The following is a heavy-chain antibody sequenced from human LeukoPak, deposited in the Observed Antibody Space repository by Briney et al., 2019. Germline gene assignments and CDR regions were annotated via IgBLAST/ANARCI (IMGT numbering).Heavy chain of an antibody. CDR3: ARDPAGYSSGWSSDY. J-gene: IGHJ4*02. CDR1: GGSISSYY. Sequence: KPSETLSLTCTVSGGSISSYYCSWIRQPAGKGLEWIGRIYTSGCTNYNPSLKSRVTMSVDTSKNQFSLKLSSVTAADTAVYYCARDPAGYSSGWSSDYWGQGTLVTVSS. V-gene: IGHV4-4*07. CDR2: IYTSGCT. D-gene: IGHD6-19*01.